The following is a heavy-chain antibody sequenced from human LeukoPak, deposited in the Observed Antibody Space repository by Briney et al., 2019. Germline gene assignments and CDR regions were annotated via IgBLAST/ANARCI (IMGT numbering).Heavy chain of an antibody. CDR3: AREALMITFGGVIEEDVFDY. J-gene: IGHJ4*02. CDR1: GGSISSGSYY. Sequence: SETLSLTCTVSGGSISSGSYYWSWIRQPAGKGLEWIGRIYTSGSTNYNPSLKSRVTILVDTSKNQFSLKLSSVTAADTAVYYCAREALMITFGGVIEEDVFDYWGQGTLVTVSS. CDR2: IYTSGST. D-gene: IGHD3-16*02. V-gene: IGHV4-61*02.